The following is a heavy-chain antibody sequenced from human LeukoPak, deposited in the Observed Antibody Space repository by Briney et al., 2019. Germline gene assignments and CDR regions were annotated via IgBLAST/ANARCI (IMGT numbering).Heavy chain of an antibody. CDR1: GGSISGSSYY. J-gene: IGHJ2*01. V-gene: IGHV4-31*03. D-gene: IGHD2-15*01. Sequence: SETLSLTCTVSGGSISGSSYYWGWIRQHPRKGLEWIGYIYYTGSTDYNPSLKSRVTISVDTSKNQFSLKLSSVTAADTAVYYCARTIIGYCSGGACYGYWYFDLWGRGTLVTVSS. CDR3: ARTIIGYCSGGACYGYWYFDL. CDR2: IYYTGST.